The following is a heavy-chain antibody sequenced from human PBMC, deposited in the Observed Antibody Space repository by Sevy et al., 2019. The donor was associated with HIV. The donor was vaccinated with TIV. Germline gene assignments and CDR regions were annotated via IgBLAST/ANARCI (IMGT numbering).Heavy chain of an antibody. CDR3: AKLGFYYDSSAYDYFDY. Sequence: GGSLRLSCAASGFSFSSYEMNWVRQAPGKGLEWLSYISNSGSSVYYSDSVRGRFTISRDNARNSLYLQMNSLRVEDTAVYFCAKLGFYYDSSAYDYFDYWGQGTLVTVSS. V-gene: IGHV3-48*03. J-gene: IGHJ4*02. CDR1: GFSFSSYE. D-gene: IGHD3-22*01. CDR2: ISNSGSSV.